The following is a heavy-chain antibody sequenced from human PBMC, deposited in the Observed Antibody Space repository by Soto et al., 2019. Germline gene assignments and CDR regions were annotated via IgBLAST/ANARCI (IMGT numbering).Heavy chain of an antibody. Sequence: SETLSLTCAVSGDSVTSVNYFWTWIRQPPGGGLEWIGYISNSGISKYNPSLKSRVAVSQDTSKNQFSLNLHSVTAADTAVYFCARGEGNPYYAYHFDTWGQGALVTVSS. CDR1: GDSVTSVNYF. D-gene: IGHD3-3*01. J-gene: IGHJ4*02. CDR3: ARGEGNPYYAYHFDT. CDR2: ISNSGIS. V-gene: IGHV4-61*01.